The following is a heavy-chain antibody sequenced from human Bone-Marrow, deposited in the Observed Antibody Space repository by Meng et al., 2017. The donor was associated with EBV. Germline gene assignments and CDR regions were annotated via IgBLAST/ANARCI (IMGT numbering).Heavy chain of an antibody. J-gene: IGHJ5*02. Sequence: HVQLVASAAAVKKPASSVKVSCKASGGTFSSYAISWGRQAPGQGLEWMGGIIPIFGTANYAQKFQGRVTITADESTSTAYMELSSLRSEDTAVYYCARDIVVVPAARGWFDPWGQGTLVTVSS. CDR1: GGTFSSYA. V-gene: IGHV1-69*01. D-gene: IGHD2-2*01. CDR3: ARDIVVVPAARGWFDP. CDR2: IIPIFGTA.